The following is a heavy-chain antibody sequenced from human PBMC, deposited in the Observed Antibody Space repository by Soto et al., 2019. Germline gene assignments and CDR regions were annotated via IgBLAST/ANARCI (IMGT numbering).Heavy chain of an antibody. D-gene: IGHD6-13*01. CDR3: TSKGYTSSPWGYFDY. Sequence: GGSLRLSCAASGFTFSNFPVHWVRQAPGKGLEWVAVISYDGINKYYADSVKGRFTISRDNSKNTLYLQMNSLRAEDTAVYYCTSKGYTSSPWGYFDYWGQGTLVTVSS. J-gene: IGHJ4*02. CDR2: ISYDGINK. V-gene: IGHV3-30-3*01. CDR1: GFTFSNFP.